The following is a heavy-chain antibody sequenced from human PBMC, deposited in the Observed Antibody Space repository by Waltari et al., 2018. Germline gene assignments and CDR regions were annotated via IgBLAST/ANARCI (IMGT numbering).Heavy chain of an antibody. CDR1: GFTFSRYA. CDR3: ARTGKWVVASPFDY. V-gene: IGHV3-30-3*01. CDR2: ISYDGSNK. D-gene: IGHD2-15*01. J-gene: IGHJ4*02. Sequence: QVQLVESGGGVVQPGRSLRLSCAASGFTFSRYAMHWVRQAPGKGLEWVAVISYDGSNKYYADSVKGRFTISRDNSKNTLYLQMNSLRAEDTAVYYCARTGKWVVASPFDYWGQGTLVTVSS.